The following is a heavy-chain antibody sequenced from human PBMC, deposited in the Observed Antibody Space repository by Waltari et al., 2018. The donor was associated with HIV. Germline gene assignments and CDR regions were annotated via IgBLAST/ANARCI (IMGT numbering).Heavy chain of an antibody. V-gene: IGHV3-9*01. J-gene: IGHJ6*02. CDR3: AKGPMVRGVSHNYYYGMDV. CDR2: ISWNSGSI. D-gene: IGHD3-10*01. CDR1: GFTFDDYA. Sequence: EVQLVESGGGLVQPGRSLRLSCAASGFTFDDYAMHWVRQAPGKGLEWVSGISWNSGSIGYADSVKGRFTISRDNAKNSLYLQMNSLRAEDTALYYCAKGPMVRGVSHNYYYGMDVWGQGTTVTVSS.